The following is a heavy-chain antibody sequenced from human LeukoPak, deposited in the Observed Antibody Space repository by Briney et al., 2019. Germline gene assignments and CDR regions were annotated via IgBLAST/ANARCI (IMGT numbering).Heavy chain of an antibody. CDR2: ISYSGSI. D-gene: IGHD3-16*01. CDR3: ATLEIGDYYFDY. Sequence: SETLSLTCTVSGGSISSRPYYWGWVRQPPGKGLEWIGSISYSGSIHYNPSLKSRVTISVDTSKNHFSLRLSSVTAADTAVYYCATLEIGDYYFDYWGQETLVTVSS. V-gene: IGHV4-39*01. CDR1: GGSISSRPYY. J-gene: IGHJ4*02.